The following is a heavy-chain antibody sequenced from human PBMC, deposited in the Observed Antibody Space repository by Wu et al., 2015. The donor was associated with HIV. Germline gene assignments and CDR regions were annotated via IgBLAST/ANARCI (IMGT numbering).Heavy chain of an antibody. CDR2: INPNSGGT. D-gene: IGHD3-22*01. CDR3: ARADRTEITYYYETTAWFDP. V-gene: IGHV1-2*02. Sequence: VQLVQSGAEVKKPGASVKVSCKASGYTFTGYYIHWVRQGPGQGLEWMGWINPNSGGTNYVQKFQGRFTMTRDTSISTAYMELSSLRSDDTAVYYCARADRTEITYYYETTAWFDPWGQGTLVTVSS. J-gene: IGHJ5*02. CDR1: GYTFTGYY.